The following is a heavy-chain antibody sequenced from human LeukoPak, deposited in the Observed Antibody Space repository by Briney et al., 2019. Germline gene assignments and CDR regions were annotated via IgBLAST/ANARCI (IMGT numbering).Heavy chain of an antibody. D-gene: IGHD2/OR15-2a*01. Sequence: GGSLRLSCAASGFTFADYGLSWVRQAPGKGLEWVSGINWNGGSTGYVDSVKGRFTISRDNDKNSLYLQMNSLRVEDTAFYYWSTDHVISAELPTCLFDPWGQGTLVTVAS. V-gene: IGHV3-20*04. J-gene: IGHJ5*02. CDR3: STDHVISAELPTCLFDP. CDR1: GFTFADYG. CDR2: INWNGGST.